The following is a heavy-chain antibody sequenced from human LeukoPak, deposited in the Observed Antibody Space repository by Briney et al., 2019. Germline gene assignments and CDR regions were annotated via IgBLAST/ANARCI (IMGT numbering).Heavy chain of an antibody. CDR1: GGSISSYY. CDR2: IYYSGST. V-gene: IGHV4-59*08. D-gene: IGHD5-24*01. J-gene: IGHJ5*02. CDR3: ARRLGDGYNYFQSWFDP. Sequence: SETLSLTCTVSGGSISSYYWSWIRQPPGKGLEWIGYIYYSGSTNYNPSLKSRVTISVDTSKSQFSLKLSSVTAADTAAYYCARRLGDGYNYFQSWFDPWGQGTLVTVSS.